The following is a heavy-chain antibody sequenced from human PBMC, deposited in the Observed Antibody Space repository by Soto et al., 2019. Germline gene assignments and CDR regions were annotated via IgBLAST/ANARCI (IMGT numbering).Heavy chain of an antibody. V-gene: IGHV3-21*01. CDR1: GFTFKTYS. D-gene: IGHD5-12*01. CDR2: ISSSSSYI. Sequence: VHLVESGGGLVKPGGSVRLSCAASGFTFKTYSMNWVRQAPGKGLEWVSSISSSSSYIFYADSVKGRFTISRDNAKNSLYLQMNSLRAEDTAVYYCAREGGSSADDYRGGMDVRGQGTTVTVSS. J-gene: IGHJ6*02. CDR3: AREGGSSADDYRGGMDV.